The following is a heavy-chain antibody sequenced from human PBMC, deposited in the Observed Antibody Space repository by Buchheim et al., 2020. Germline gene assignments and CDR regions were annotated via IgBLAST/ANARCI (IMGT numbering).Heavy chain of an antibody. Sequence: VQLVESGGGLVQPGGSLRLSCLASGFIFSNDWMGWVRQAPGKGLVWVSDIKKDESAKYYVDSVKGRFTISRDNAKNSVYLQMNSLRTEDTAVYYCAREDWGTYNNGWRVIDYWGQGIL. CDR1: GFIFSNDW. D-gene: IGHD6-19*01. CDR2: IKKDESAK. J-gene: IGHJ4*02. V-gene: IGHV3-7*01. CDR3: AREDWGTYNNGWRVIDY.